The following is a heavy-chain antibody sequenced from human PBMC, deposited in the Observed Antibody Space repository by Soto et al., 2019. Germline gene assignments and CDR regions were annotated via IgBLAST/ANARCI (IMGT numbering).Heavy chain of an antibody. CDR1: GGSVSSGSYY. CDR3: ARDSPYGSVQPFDP. D-gene: IGHD3-10*01. V-gene: IGHV4-61*01. CDR2: IYYSGST. Sequence: QVQLQESGPGLVKPSETLSLTCTVSGGSVSSGSYYWSWIRQPPGKGLEWIGYIYYSGSTNYNPPLESRVTISVDTSKNQFSLKLSSVTAADTAVYYCARDSPYGSVQPFDPWGQGALVTVSS. J-gene: IGHJ5*02.